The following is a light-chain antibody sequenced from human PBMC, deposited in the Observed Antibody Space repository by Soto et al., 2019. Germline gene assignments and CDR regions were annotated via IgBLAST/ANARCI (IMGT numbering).Light chain of an antibody. Sequence: EIVMTQSPATLSASPGERATLSCRASQSVSSDLAWYHQKPGQAPRLLIYGASTRATGIPARFSGSGSGTEFTLTINSLQSEDFAVYYCQQYNNWPRTFGQGTKV. CDR2: GAS. CDR3: QQYNNWPRT. J-gene: IGKJ1*01. CDR1: QSVSSD. V-gene: IGKV3-15*01.